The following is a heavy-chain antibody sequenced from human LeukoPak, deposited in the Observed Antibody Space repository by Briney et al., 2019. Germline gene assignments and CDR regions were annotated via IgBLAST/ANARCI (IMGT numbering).Heavy chain of an antibody. Sequence: GGSLRLSCAASGFTFSGSAMHWVRQASGKGLEWVGRIRSKANSYATAYAASVKGRFTISRDDSKNTAYLQMNSLKTEDTAVCYCTRVGGAAAKDTYYYYYYGMDVWGQGTTVTVSS. CDR3: TRVGGAAAKDTYYYYYYGMDV. J-gene: IGHJ6*02. D-gene: IGHD1-26*01. CDR2: IRSKANSYAT. CDR1: GFTFSGSA. V-gene: IGHV3-73*01.